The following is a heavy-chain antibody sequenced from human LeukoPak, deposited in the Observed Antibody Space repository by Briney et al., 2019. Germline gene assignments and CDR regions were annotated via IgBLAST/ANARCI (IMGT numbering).Heavy chain of an antibody. CDR3: AREWRPPLTGSTTDAFDI. J-gene: IGHJ3*02. CDR1: GGSISSSNYY. V-gene: IGHV4-31*03. CDR2: IYYSGST. Sequence: QSSETLSLTCTVSGGSISSSNYYWGWIRQPPGKGLEWIGYIYYSGSTYYNPSLKTRVTISVDTSKNQFSLKLSSVTAADTAVYYCAREWRPPLTGSTTDAFDIWGQGTMVTVSS. D-gene: IGHD3-9*01.